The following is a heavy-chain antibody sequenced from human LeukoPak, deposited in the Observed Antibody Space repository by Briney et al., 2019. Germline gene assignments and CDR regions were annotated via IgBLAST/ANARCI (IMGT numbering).Heavy chain of an antibody. CDR2: ISYDGSNK. Sequence: GGSLRLSCAASGFTFSSYAMHWVRQAPGKGLEWVAVISYDGSNKYYADSVKGRFTISRDNSKNTLYLQMNSLRAEDTAVYYCARSLYGDYYYLDYWGQGTLVTVSS. CDR3: ARSLYGDYYYLDY. V-gene: IGHV3-30-3*01. D-gene: IGHD4-17*01. CDR1: GFTFSSYA. J-gene: IGHJ4*02.